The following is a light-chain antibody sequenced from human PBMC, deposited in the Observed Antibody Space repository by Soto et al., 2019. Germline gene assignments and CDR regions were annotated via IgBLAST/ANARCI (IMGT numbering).Light chain of an antibody. CDR1: QXLVHSDGIAY. Sequence: DVVMTQSPLSLPFTLVQPASISCXSNQXLVHSDGIAYFSWFQQRPGRSPRRLIYKVSNRDSGVPARFSGSGSGTDFALKISRVEAEHVGVYYCMQGTHWPITFGQGTRLEIK. CDR2: KVS. CDR3: MQGTHWPIT. J-gene: IGKJ5*01. V-gene: IGKV2-30*02.